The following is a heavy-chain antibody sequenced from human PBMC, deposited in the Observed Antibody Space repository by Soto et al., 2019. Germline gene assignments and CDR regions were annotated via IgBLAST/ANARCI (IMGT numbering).Heavy chain of an antibody. Sequence: ASVKVSCKASGYTFTGYYMHWVRQAPGQGLEWMGWINPNSGGTNYAQKFQGWVTMTRDTSISTAYMELSRLRSDDTAVYYCARDPISYYYDSSGYPYWSQGTLVTVSS. D-gene: IGHD3-22*01. V-gene: IGHV1-2*04. CDR1: GYTFTGYY. J-gene: IGHJ4*02. CDR2: INPNSGGT. CDR3: ARDPISYYYDSSGYPY.